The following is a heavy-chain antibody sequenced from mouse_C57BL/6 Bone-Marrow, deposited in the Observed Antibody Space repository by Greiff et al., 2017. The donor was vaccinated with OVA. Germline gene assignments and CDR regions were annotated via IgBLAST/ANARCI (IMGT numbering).Heavy chain of an antibody. CDR1: GYTFTSYW. V-gene: IGHV1-55*01. J-gene: IGHJ1*03. CDR2: IYPGSGST. Sequence: QVQLQQPGAELVKPGASVKMSCKASGYTFTSYWITWVKQRPGQGLEWIGDIYPGSGSTNYNEKFKSKATLTVDTPSSTAYMQLSSLTSEDSAVYYCARFTTVVATGYFDVWGTGTTVTVSS. CDR3: ARFTTVVATGYFDV. D-gene: IGHD1-1*01.